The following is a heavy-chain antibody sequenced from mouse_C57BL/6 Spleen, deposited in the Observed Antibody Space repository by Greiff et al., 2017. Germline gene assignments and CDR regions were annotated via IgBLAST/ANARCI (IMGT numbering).Heavy chain of an antibody. D-gene: IGHD1-1*01. Sequence: QVQLQQSGAELVKPGASVKMSCKASGYTFTTYPIEWMKQNHGKSLEWIGNFHPYNDDTKYNEKFKGKATLTVEKSSSAVYLELSRLTSDDSAVYYCARGTYYGSHWYFDVWGTGTTVTVSS. J-gene: IGHJ1*03. CDR3: ARGTYYGSHWYFDV. V-gene: IGHV1-47*01. CDR1: GYTFTTYP. CDR2: FHPYNDDT.